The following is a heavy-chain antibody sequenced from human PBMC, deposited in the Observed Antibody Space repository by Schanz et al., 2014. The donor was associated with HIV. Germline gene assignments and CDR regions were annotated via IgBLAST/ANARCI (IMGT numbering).Heavy chain of an antibody. CDR1: GFTFSDYA. CDR2: ISGSGGST. Sequence: EVQLLESGGGLVRPGGSLRIFCATSGFTFSDYAMTWVRQAPGKGLEWVSAISGSGGSTYYADSVKGRFTISRDNSKNTMYLQMNSLRAEDTAVYYCARGVLRTIFGVAQSDAFDIWGQGTMVTVSS. V-gene: IGHV3-23*01. J-gene: IGHJ3*02. D-gene: IGHD3-3*01. CDR3: ARGVLRTIFGVAQSDAFDI.